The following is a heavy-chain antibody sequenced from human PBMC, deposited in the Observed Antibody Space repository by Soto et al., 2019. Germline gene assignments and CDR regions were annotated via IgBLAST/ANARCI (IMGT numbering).Heavy chain of an antibody. CDR1: GYIFSIYW. D-gene: IGHD2-8*01. CDR2: IYPGDSDT. J-gene: IGHJ4*02. Sequence: PGESLKISCKGSGYIFSIYWIACVRQMPGKGLEWMGTIYPGDSDTKYSPSFQGQVTISADTPTSTTYLQWSSLKASDNAIYYCTRLRGCTNGVCYTFDYWGQGTLVTVSS. CDR3: TRLRGCTNGVCYTFDY. V-gene: IGHV5-51*01.